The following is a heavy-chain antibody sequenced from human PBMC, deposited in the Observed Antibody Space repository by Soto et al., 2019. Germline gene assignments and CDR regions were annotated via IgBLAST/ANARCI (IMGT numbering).Heavy chain of an antibody. Sequence: SGPTLVNPTETLTLTCTVSGFSLSNARMGVSWIRQPLGKALEWLAHIFSNDEKSYSTSLKSRLTISKDTSKSQVVLTMTNMDPVDTATYYCARIDDSSGHIGYWGQGTLVTVSS. CDR3: ARIDDSSGHIGY. V-gene: IGHV2-26*01. CDR2: IFSNDEK. CDR1: GFSLSNARMG. D-gene: IGHD3-22*01. J-gene: IGHJ4*02.